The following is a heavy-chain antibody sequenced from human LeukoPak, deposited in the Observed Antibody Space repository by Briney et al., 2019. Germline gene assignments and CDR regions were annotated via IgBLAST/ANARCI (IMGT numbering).Heavy chain of an antibody. D-gene: IGHD3-3*01. Sequence: RASVKVSCRASSYTLTKFGISWVRQAPGQGPEWMGWISGDNGETHYTEKFQGRVTMTTDTSTSTAYMELRSLRSDDTAVYYCARGDRFLEWLSHFDYWGQGTLVTVSS. CDR1: SYTLTKFG. J-gene: IGHJ4*02. CDR3: ARGDRFLEWLSHFDY. CDR2: ISGDNGET. V-gene: IGHV1-18*04.